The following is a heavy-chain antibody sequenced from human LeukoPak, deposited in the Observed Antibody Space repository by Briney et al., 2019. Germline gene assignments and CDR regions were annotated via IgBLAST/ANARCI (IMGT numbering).Heavy chain of an antibody. V-gene: IGHV3-23*01. CDR1: GFTFSSYA. J-gene: IGHJ4*02. CDR2: ISGSGGST. Sequence: GGSLRLSCAASGFTFSSYAMSWVRQAPGKGLGWVSAISGSGGSTYYADSVKGRFTISRDNSKNTLYLQMNSLRAEDTAVYYCAKKYSGSYYEVPIDYWGQGTLVTVSS. D-gene: IGHD1-26*01. CDR3: AKKYSGSYYEVPIDY.